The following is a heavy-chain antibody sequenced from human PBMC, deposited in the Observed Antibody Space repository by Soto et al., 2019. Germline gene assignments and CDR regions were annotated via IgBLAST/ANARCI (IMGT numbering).Heavy chain of an antibody. CDR2: INAGNGNT. CDR3: ARGTVTTFVDY. J-gene: IGHJ4*02. Sequence: QVQLVQSGAEVKKPGASVKVSCKASGYTFTSYAMHWVRQAPGQRLEWMGWINAGNGNTKYSQKFQGRVTITRDTSASTAYMELSSLRSEDTPVYYCARGTVTTFVDYWGQGTLVTVSS. V-gene: IGHV1-3*01. CDR1: GYTFTSYA. D-gene: IGHD4-17*01.